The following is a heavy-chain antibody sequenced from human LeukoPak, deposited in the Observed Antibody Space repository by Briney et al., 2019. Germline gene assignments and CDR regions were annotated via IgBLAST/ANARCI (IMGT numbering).Heavy chain of an antibody. J-gene: IGHJ5*02. Sequence: ASVKVSCKASGYTFTGYYIHWVRQAPGQGLEWMGWINPNGGDTNYAQKFQGRVTMTRDPSISTAYMELSGLTSNDTAVYYCARTREYSSSWYFPPFDPWGQGTLVTVSS. CDR1: GYTFTGYY. V-gene: IGHV1-2*02. CDR3: ARTREYSSSWYFPPFDP. D-gene: IGHD6-13*01. CDR2: INPNGGDT.